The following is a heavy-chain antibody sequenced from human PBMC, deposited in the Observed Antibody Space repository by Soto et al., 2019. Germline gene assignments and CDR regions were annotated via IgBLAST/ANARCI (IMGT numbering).Heavy chain of an antibody. CDR2: IYPGDSDT. Sequence: LGESLKISCKGSGYSFTSYWIAWVRQMPGKGLECMGIIYPGDSDTRYSPSFEGQVTISADKSINTAYLQWSSLKALDSAMYYCARPFDTSGWYDHWGQGTLVTVSS. J-gene: IGHJ5*02. CDR3: ARPFDTSGWYDH. V-gene: IGHV5-51*01. D-gene: IGHD6-19*01. CDR1: GYSFTSYW.